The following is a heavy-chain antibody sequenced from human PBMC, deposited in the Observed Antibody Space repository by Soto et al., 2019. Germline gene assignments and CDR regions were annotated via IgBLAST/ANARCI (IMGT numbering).Heavy chain of an antibody. D-gene: IGHD3-10*01. V-gene: IGHV4-59*12. CDR1: GGSISSYY. CDR2: IYYSRST. CDR3: ARESYWPGEIGRNWFDP. J-gene: IGHJ5*02. Sequence: SETLSLTCTVSGGSISSYYWSWIRQPPGKGLEWIGYIYYSRSTNYNPSLKSRVTISVDTSKNQFSLKLSSVTAADTAVYYCARESYWPGEIGRNWFDPWGQGTLVTVSS.